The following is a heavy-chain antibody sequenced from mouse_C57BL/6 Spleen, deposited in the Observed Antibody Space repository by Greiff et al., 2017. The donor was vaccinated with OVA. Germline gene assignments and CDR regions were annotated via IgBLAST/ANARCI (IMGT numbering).Heavy chain of an antibody. J-gene: IGHJ4*01. CDR3: ARNPTVLVSMDY. Sequence: VQLQQSAAELVRPGTSVKVSCKASGYSFSNYLIEWVKQRPGQGLGWIGVINPGSGGTNYNEKFKGKATLTADKSSSTAYIQLSSLTSEDSAVYFCARNPTVLVSMDYWGQGTSVTVSS. V-gene: IGHV1-54*01. CDR1: GYSFSNYL. D-gene: IGHD1-1*01. CDR2: INPGSGGT.